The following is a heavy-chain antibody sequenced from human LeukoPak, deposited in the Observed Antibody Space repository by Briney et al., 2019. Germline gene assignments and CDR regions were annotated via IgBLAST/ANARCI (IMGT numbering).Heavy chain of an antibody. Sequence: GGSLRLSCAASGFTFSSYAMSWVRQAPGKGLEWVSAISGSGGSTYYADSVKGRFPISRDNSESTLYLKMNSMRAEYTAVYYCAKEPGWEPLRWFGEFTAVAFDIWGRGTMVTVSS. D-gene: IGHD3-10*01. CDR3: AKEPGWEPLRWFGEFTAVAFDI. V-gene: IGHV3-23*01. CDR1: GFTFSSYA. J-gene: IGHJ3*02. CDR2: ISGSGGST.